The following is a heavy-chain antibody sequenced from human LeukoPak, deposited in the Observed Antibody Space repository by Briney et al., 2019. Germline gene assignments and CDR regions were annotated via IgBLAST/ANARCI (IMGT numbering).Heavy chain of an antibody. CDR1: GFTFSSYA. V-gene: IGHV3-23*01. Sequence: GGSLRLSCAASGFTFSSYAMSWVRQAPGKGLEWVSAISGSGGSTYYADSVKGRFTISRDNSKNTLYLQMNSLRAEDTAVYYCAKDLGGSGSYYNFDYWAREPWSPSPQ. CDR3: AKDLGGSGSYYNFDY. D-gene: IGHD3-10*01. J-gene: IGHJ4*02. CDR2: ISGSGGST.